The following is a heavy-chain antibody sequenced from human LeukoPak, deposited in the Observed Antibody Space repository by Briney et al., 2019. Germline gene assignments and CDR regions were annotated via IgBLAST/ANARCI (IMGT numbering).Heavy chain of an antibody. Sequence: GALRLSCAASGFTFSSFAMSWIRQAPGKGLEWVSSIDKIGVGTYYADSVRGRFTISRDNSKNTLFLQMNSLRAEDSAVYYCAKDYVVGSTDYWGQGTLVTVSS. J-gene: IGHJ4*02. V-gene: IGHV3-23*01. D-gene: IGHD2-21*01. CDR2: IDKIGVGT. CDR3: AKDYVVGSTDY. CDR1: GFTFSSFA.